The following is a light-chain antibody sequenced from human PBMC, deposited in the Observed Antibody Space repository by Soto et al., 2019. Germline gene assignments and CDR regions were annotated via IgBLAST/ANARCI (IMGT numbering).Light chain of an antibody. J-gene: IGLJ2*01. Sequence: QSVLTQPASVSGSLGQSITISCTGTTSDVGAYNYVSWYQQHPGKAPKFMIYEVSNRPSGVSNRFSGSKSGNTASLTVSGLQAEDEADYYCTSYTRSSTWVFGGGTKVTVL. CDR1: TSDVGAYNY. CDR3: TSYTRSSTWV. V-gene: IGLV2-14*01. CDR2: EVS.